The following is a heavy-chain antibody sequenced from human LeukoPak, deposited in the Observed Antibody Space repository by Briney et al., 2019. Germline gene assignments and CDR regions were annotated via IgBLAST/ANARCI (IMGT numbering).Heavy chain of an antibody. CDR2: TWYDGSHK. J-gene: IGHJ1*01. V-gene: IGHV3-30*02. CDR1: GFTFSSYG. D-gene: IGHD5-24*01. CDR3: IITEDSEYFQH. Sequence: PGGSLRLSCAASGFTFSSYGMHWVRQAPGKGLEWVAVTWYDGSHKYYADSVKGRFAISRDNSKNTLFLQMSGLRVEDTAVYYCIITEDSEYFQHWGQGTLVTVSS.